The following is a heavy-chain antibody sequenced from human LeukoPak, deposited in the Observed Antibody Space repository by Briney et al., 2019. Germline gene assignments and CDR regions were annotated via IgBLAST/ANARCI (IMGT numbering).Heavy chain of an antibody. D-gene: IGHD2-21*02. CDR1: GFTFDDYA. Sequence: PGGSLRLSCAASGFTFDDYAVHWVRQGPGKGLEWVSGISWNSGIIDYADSVKGRFTISRDNAKSSLFLQMNSLRVEDTALYYCAREGLTVDAFDIWGPGTVVTVSS. CDR3: AREGLTVDAFDI. V-gene: IGHV3-9*01. CDR2: ISWNSGII. J-gene: IGHJ3*02.